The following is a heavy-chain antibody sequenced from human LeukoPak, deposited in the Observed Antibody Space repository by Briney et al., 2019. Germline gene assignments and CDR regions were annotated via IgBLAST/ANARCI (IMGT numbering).Heavy chain of an antibody. CDR2: ISSNGGST. V-gene: IGHV3-64*04. D-gene: IGHD6-13*01. CDR3: AGDRIAAAGTGLDAFDI. J-gene: IGHJ3*02. Sequence: GGSLRLSCSASGFTFSSYAIHWVRQAPGKGLEYVSAISSNGGSTYHADSVRGRFTISRDNSKNTLYLQMNSLRAEDTAVYYCAGDRIAAAGTGLDAFDIWGQGTMVTVSS. CDR1: GFTFSSYA.